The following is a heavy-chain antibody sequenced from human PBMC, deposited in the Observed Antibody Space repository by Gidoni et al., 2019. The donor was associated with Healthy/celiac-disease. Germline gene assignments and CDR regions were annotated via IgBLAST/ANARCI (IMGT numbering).Heavy chain of an antibody. CDR2: ISYDGSNK. Sequence: GVQPGRSLRLSCAASGFTFSSYAMHWVRQAPGKGLEWVAVISYDGSNKYYADSVKGRFTISRDNSKNTLYLQMNSLRAEDTAVYYCARESSSGWIDYWGQGTLVTVSS. V-gene: IGHV3-30-3*01. CDR3: ARESSSGWIDY. J-gene: IGHJ4*02. D-gene: IGHD6-19*01. CDR1: GFTFSSYA.